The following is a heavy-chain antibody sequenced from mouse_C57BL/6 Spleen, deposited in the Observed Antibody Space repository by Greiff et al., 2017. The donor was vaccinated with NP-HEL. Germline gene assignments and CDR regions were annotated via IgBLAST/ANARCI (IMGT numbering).Heavy chain of an antibody. J-gene: IGHJ2*01. V-gene: IGHV1-50*01. CDR2: IDPSDSYT. Sequence: QVQLQQPGAELVKPGASVKLSCKASGYTFTSYWMQWVKQRPGQGLEWIGEIDPSDSYTNYNRKFKGKATLTVDTSSSTAYMQLSSLTSEDSAVYYCARSITTVVGDYWGQGTTLTVSS. CDR1: GYTFTSYW. D-gene: IGHD1-1*01. CDR3: ARSITTVVGDY.